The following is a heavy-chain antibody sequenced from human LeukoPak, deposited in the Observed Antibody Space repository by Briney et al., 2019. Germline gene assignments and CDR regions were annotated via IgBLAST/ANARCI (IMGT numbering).Heavy chain of an antibody. V-gene: IGHV3-66*01. J-gene: IGHJ4*02. CDR2: ICSGGST. CDR1: RFTASSNY. CDR3: GRDDFWSGYPDY. D-gene: IGHD3-3*01. Sequence: PGGTLKLSCAASRFTASSNYMSWVRQAPGTGLEWVSVICSGGSTYYADSVKRRFTISRDNSKNTLYLQMNSLRAEDTAVYYCGRDDFWSGYPDYWGQGTLVTVSS.